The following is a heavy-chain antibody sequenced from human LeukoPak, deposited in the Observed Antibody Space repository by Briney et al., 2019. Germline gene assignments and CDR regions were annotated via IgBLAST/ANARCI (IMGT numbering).Heavy chain of an antibody. J-gene: IGHJ4*02. CDR1: GFTFTDSL. V-gene: IGHV3-15*01. CDR2: IKIKTDGGTT. D-gene: IGHD3-22*01. CDR3: TRGPHYHDTTGFYYGFFM. Sequence: PGGALRLSSAASGFTFTDSLMTRVRQIPGKGLERRGRIKIKTDGGTTDYAAPVKGRFTISRDDSKNTLSLQMNSLQSEDTAVYYCTRGPHYHDTTGFYYGFFMWGQGTLVTVSS.